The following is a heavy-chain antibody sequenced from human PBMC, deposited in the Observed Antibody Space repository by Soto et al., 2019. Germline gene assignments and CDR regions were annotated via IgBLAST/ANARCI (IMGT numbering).Heavy chain of an antibody. Sequence: EVQLVESGGGLVQPGGSLRLSCAASGFTFSSYNMNWVRQAPGKGLEWVSYITSSSITVYYADSVKGRFTISRDNAKNSLYLQMNSLRDEDTAVYYCATSGSYRLDYWGQGTLVTVSS. D-gene: IGHD1-26*01. V-gene: IGHV3-48*02. J-gene: IGHJ4*02. CDR2: ITSSSITV. CDR1: GFTFSSYN. CDR3: ATSGSYRLDY.